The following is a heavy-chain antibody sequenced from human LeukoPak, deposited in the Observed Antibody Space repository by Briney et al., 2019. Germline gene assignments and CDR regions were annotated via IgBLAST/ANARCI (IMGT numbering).Heavy chain of an antibody. CDR2: INHSGST. CDR1: GGSFSGYY. Sequence: SETLSLTCAVYGGSFSGYYWSWIRQPPGKGLEWIGEINHSGSTNYNPSLKSRVTISADTSKNQFSLKLSSVTAADTAVYYCARGGTAAAGRFARYYGMDVWGKGTTVTVSS. J-gene: IGHJ6*04. D-gene: IGHD6-13*01. V-gene: IGHV4-34*01. CDR3: ARGGTAAAGRFARYYGMDV.